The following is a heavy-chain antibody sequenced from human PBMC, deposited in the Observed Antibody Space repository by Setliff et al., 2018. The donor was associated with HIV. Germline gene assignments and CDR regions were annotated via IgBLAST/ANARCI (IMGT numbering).Heavy chain of an antibody. CDR2: ISGSGDST. V-gene: IGHV3-23*01. Sequence: GGSLRLSCAASGFIFSSYAMHWVRQAPGKGLEWVSNISGSGDSTYYADSVKGRFTISRDNSKNTLYLQMNSLRAEDTAVYYCAKDRGYYGSGSSLDYWGQGTLVTVSS. J-gene: IGHJ4*02. CDR1: GFIFSSYA. CDR3: AKDRGYYGSGSSLDY. D-gene: IGHD3-10*01.